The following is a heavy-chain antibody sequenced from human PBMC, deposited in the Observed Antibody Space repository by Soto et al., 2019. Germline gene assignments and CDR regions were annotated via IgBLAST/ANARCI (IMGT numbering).Heavy chain of an antibody. CDR1: GFTFSSYS. D-gene: IGHD6-13*01. V-gene: IGHV3-48*02. CDR2: ISSSSSTI. CDR3: ARDLWMGDSSSWYSGL. Sequence: QPGGSLRLSCAASGFTFSSYSMNWVRQAPGKGLEWVSYISSSSSTIYYADSVKGRFTISRDNAKNSLYLQMNSLRDEDTAVYYCARDLWMGDSSSWYSGLWGQGTLVTVSS. J-gene: IGHJ4*02.